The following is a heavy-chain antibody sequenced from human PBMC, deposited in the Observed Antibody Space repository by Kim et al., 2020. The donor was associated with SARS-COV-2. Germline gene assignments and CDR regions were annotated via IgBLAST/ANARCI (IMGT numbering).Heavy chain of an antibody. CDR2: LYSSGST. Sequence: GGSLRLSCAASGLTVSSNYMSWVRQAPGKGLEWVSLLYSSGSTYYADSVRGRFTISRDSSKNTLYIQMNSLRAEDTAVYHCARGYYDSSGYYRAEAFDSWGQGTLVTVSS. CDR1: GLTVSSNY. V-gene: IGHV3-53*01. J-gene: IGHJ4*02. D-gene: IGHD3-22*01. CDR3: ARGYYDSSGYYRAEAFDS.